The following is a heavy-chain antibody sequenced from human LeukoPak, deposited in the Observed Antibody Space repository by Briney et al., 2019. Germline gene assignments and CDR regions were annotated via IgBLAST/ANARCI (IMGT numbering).Heavy chain of an antibody. CDR2: ISGSGGST. CDR1: GFTFSRYA. V-gene: IGHV3-23*01. Sequence: GGSLRLSCAASGFTFSRYAMSWVRQAPGKGLEWVSAISGSGGSTYYADSVKGRFTISRDNSKNTLYLQMNSLRAEDTAVYYCAKSMIVVVITKGGLDYWGQGTLVTVSS. J-gene: IGHJ4*02. D-gene: IGHD3-22*01. CDR3: AKSMIVVVITKGGLDY.